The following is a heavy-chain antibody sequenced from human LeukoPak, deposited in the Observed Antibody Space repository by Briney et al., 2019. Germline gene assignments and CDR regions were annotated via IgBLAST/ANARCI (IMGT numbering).Heavy chain of an antibody. V-gene: IGHV5-51*01. CDR3: ARLKKPDGSGSYSQY. Sequence: GESLKISCKGFGYSLTRFWIGWVRQMPGKGLEWMGIIYPGDSDTRYSPSFQGQVTISADKSISTAYLQWSSQKASDTAIYYCARLKKPDGSGSYSQYWGQGTLVTVSS. CDR1: GYSLTRFW. CDR2: IYPGDSDT. J-gene: IGHJ4*02. D-gene: IGHD3-10*01.